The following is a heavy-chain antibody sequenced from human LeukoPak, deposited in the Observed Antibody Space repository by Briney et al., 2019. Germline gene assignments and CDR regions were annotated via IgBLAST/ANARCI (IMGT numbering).Heavy chain of an antibody. CDR3: AKEGGSYYPFDY. CDR1: GSTFSSYG. CDR2: ISYDGSNK. V-gene: IGHV3-30*18. Sequence: PGGSLRHSCAASGSTFSSYGMHWVRQAPGKGLEWVAVISYDGSNKYYADSVKGRFTISRDNSKNTLYLQMNSLRAEDTAVYYCAKEGGSYYPFDYWGQGTLVTVSS. D-gene: IGHD1-26*01. J-gene: IGHJ4*02.